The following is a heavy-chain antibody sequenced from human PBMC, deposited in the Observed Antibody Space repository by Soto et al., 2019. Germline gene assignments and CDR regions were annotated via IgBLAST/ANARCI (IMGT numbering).Heavy chain of an antibody. D-gene: IGHD3-16*01. J-gene: IGHJ6*02. CDR3: ARGDAFNYAGVDV. Sequence: QAHLEQSGAEVKRPGASVKVSCKASGYTFSDFDINWLRQASGQGPEWMGWMNAKSGATFFAQRFQGKFNMTWDTSHSTAVVVVGSLTSADTAMYYCARGDAFNYAGVDVWGQGTTVAVSS. CDR1: GYTFSDFD. CDR2: MNAKSGAT. V-gene: IGHV1-8*01.